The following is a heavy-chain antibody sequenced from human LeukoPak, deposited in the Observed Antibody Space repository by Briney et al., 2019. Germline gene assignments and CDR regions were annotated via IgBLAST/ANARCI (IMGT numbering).Heavy chain of an antibody. CDR3: ARDGGWWRFDF. J-gene: IGHJ4*02. V-gene: IGHV1-58*01. CDR1: GFTFTSSA. Sequence: SVKVSCKASGFTFTSSAVQWVRQARGQRLEWIGWIVVGSGNTNYAQKFQERVTITRDMSTSTAYMELSSLRAEDTAMYYCARDGGWWRFDFWGQGALVTVSS. CDR2: IVVGSGNT. D-gene: IGHD2-8*02.